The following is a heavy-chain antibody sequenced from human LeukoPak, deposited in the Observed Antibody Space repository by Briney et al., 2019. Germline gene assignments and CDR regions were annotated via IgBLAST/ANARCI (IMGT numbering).Heavy chain of an antibody. D-gene: IGHD3-9*01. V-gene: IGHV1-18*01. CDR1: GYTFTSCG. CDR2: ISAYNGNT. Sequence: ASVTVSCKASGYTFTSCGISWVRQAPGQGLERMGWISAYNGNTNYAQTLQGRVTMTTDTSTSTAYMELRSLRSDDTAVYYCARDETYFDPDPATGRAFDIWGQGTTVTVSS. CDR3: ARDETYFDPDPATGRAFDI. J-gene: IGHJ3*02.